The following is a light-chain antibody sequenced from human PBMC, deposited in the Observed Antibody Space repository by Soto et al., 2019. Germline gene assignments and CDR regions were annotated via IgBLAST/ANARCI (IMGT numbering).Light chain of an antibody. CDR3: SSYTSSSTLGYV. Sequence: QSVLTQPASVSGSPGQSITISCTGTSSDVGGYNYVSWYQQHPGKAPKLMIYDVSNRPTGVSNRFSGSESGNTASLTISGRQAEDEADYYCSSYTSSSTLGYVFGTGTKLTVL. J-gene: IGLJ1*01. CDR2: DVS. V-gene: IGLV2-14*01. CDR1: SSDVGGYNY.